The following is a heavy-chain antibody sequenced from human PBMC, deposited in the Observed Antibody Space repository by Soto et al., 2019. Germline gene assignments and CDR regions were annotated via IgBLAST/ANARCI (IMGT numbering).Heavy chain of an antibody. D-gene: IGHD3-22*01. CDR2: INPSGGST. CDR3: ATHDYYDSSGYSTTDYYYGMDV. Sequence: ASVKVSCKASGYTFTSYYMHWVRQAPGQGLEWMGIINPSGGSTSYAQKFQGRVTMTRDTSTGTVYMELSSLRSEDTAVYYCATHDYYDSSGYSTTDYYYGMDVWGQGTTVTVSS. CDR1: GYTFTSYY. V-gene: IGHV1-46*03. J-gene: IGHJ6*02.